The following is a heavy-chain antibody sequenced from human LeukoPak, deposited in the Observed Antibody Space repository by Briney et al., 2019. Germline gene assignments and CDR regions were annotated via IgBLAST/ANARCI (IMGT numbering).Heavy chain of an antibody. CDR1: GGSISSSSYY. J-gene: IGHJ4*02. CDR3: ARDGNYYGSSGISRGSG. Sequence: PSETLSLTCTVSGGSISSSSYYWGWIRQPPGKGLEWIGSTYYSGSTYYNPSLKSRVNISVDTSKNQFSLKVSSVTAGDTAVYYCARDGNYYGSSGISRGSGWGQGTLVTVSS. V-gene: IGHV4-39*07. CDR2: TYYSGST. D-gene: IGHD3-22*01.